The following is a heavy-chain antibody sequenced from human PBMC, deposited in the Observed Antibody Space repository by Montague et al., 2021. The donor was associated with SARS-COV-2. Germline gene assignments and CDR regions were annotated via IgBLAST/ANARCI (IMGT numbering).Heavy chain of an antibody. Sequence: SETLSLTCTVSGDSIRSSRYFWSWVRQPPGKGLEWIGSIYYNGSTYSNPTLNSRVTISADTSKNQFSLKLTSVTAADTAVYFCARLPHLYYYDGTQYYYAFDIWGPGTMVTVSS. CDR1: GDSIRSSRYF. CDR3: ARLPHLYYYDGTQYYYAFDI. J-gene: IGHJ3*02. CDR2: IYYNGST. D-gene: IGHD3-22*01. V-gene: IGHV4-39*01.